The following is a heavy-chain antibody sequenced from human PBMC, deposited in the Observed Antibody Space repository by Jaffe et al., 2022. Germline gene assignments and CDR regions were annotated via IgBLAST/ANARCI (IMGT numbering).Heavy chain of an antibody. CDR2: IKQDGSEK. Sequence: EVQLVESGGGLVQPGGSLRLSCAASGFTFSSYWMSWVRQAPGKGLEWVANIKQDGSEKYYVDSVKGRFTISRDNAKNSLYLQMNSLRAEDTAVYYCARGGLAPYSSSWYTAWGQGTLVTVSS. D-gene: IGHD6-13*01. J-gene: IGHJ5*02. V-gene: IGHV3-7*05. CDR1: GFTFSSYW. CDR3: ARGGLAPYSSSWYTA.